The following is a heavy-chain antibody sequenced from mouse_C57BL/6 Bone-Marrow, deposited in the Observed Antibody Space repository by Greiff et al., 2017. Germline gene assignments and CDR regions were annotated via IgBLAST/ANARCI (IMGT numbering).Heavy chain of an antibody. CDR3: AMAY. J-gene: IGHJ3*01. CDR1: GYTFTSYW. Sequence: VQLQQPGAELVRPGTSVKLSCKASGYTFTSYWMHWVKQRPGQGLEWIGVIDPSDSYTNYNQKFKGKATLTVDTSSSTAYMQLSSLTSEDSAVYYCAMAYWGQGTLVTVSA. CDR2: IDPSDSYT. V-gene: IGHV1-59*01.